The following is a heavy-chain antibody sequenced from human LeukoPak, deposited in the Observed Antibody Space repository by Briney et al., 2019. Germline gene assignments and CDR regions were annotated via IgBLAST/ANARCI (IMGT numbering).Heavy chain of an antibody. Sequence: GGSLRLSCAASEFIFSTYSINWVRQAPGKGLEWVSSISSSSSYLYYADSVKGRFTISGDNAKNSVYLQMNSLRAEDTAIYYCAKDRGVTPIPFDYWGQGTLVTVSS. V-gene: IGHV3-21*04. CDR2: ISSSSSYL. CDR1: EFIFSTYS. CDR3: AKDRGVTPIPFDY. J-gene: IGHJ4*02. D-gene: IGHD2-21*02.